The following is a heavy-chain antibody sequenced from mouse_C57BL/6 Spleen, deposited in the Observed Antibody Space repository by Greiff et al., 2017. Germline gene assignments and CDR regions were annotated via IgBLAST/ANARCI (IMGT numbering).Heavy chain of an antibody. Sequence: VQLQQSGAELVRPGTSVKVSCKASGYAFTNYLIEWVKQRPGQGLEWIGVINPGSGGTNYNEKFKGKATLTADKSSSTAYMQLSSLTSEDSAVYFCARSTMVPQGHFDYWGQGTTLTVSS. CDR3: ARSTMVPQGHFDY. J-gene: IGHJ2*01. D-gene: IGHD2-1*01. V-gene: IGHV1-54*01. CDR1: GYAFTNYL. CDR2: INPGSGGT.